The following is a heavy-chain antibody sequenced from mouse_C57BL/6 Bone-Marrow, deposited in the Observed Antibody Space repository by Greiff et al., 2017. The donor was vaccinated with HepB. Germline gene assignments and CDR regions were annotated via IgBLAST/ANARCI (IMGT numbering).Heavy chain of an antibody. CDR3: ARCKPISNYDAMDY. J-gene: IGHJ4*01. D-gene: IGHD2-5*01. Sequence: VQLQQSGAELMKPGASVKLSCKATGYTFTGYWIEWVKQRPGHGLEWIGEILPGIGSTNYNEKFKGKATFTADTYSNTAYMQLSSLTTEYSAIYYCARCKPISNYDAMDYWGQGTSVTVSS. CDR2: ILPGIGST. CDR1: GYTFTGYW. V-gene: IGHV1-9*01.